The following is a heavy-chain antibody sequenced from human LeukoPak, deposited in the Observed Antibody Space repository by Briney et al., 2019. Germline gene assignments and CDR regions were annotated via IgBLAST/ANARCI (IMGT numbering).Heavy chain of an antibody. V-gene: IGHV4-31*03. CDR2: IYYSGST. D-gene: IGHD1-26*01. CDR1: GGSISSGGYY. CDR3: ARDKVGATLFDY. Sequence: SETLSLTCTVSGGSISSGGYYWSWIRQHPGKGLEWIGYIYYSGSTYYNPSLKSRVTISVDTSKNQFSLKLSSVTAADTAVYYCARDKVGATLFDYWGQGTLVTVSS. J-gene: IGHJ4*02.